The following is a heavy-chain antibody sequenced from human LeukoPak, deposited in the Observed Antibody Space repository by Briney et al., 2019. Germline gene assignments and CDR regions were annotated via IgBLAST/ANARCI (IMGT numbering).Heavy chain of an antibody. CDR3: ARGGYYGSGSYRSGFYYMDV. V-gene: IGHV1-8*01. CDR1: GYTVTSYD. Sequence: ASVKVSCKASGYTVTSYDVNWVRQANGQGREWMGWMNPNRGNTGYAQKFQGRVTMTRNTSISTAYMELSSLRSEDTAVYYCARGGYYGSGSYRSGFYYMDVWGKGTTVTVSS. CDR2: MNPNRGNT. D-gene: IGHD3-10*01. J-gene: IGHJ6*03.